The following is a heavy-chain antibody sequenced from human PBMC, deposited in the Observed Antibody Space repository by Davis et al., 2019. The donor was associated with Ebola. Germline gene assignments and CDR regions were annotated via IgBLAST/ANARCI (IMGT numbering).Heavy chain of an antibody. CDR3: VRYWGSYYYYTGLDV. Sequence: GGSLRLSCAGSGLTFSDYYMAWIRLAPGKGLECVSYISSGSRTVYYADSVQGRFSIFRDNAQNLVYLQMNSLTVEDTAVYYCVRYWGSYYYYTGLDVWGQGTTVTVSS. D-gene: IGHD3-16*01. CDR1: GLTFSDYY. J-gene: IGHJ6*02. V-gene: IGHV3-11*04. CDR2: ISSGSRTV.